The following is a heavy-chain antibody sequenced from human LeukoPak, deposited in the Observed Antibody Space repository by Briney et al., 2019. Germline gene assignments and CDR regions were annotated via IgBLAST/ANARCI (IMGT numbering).Heavy chain of an antibody. CDR3: ASSSGSYGGGYYFDY. D-gene: IGHD1-26*01. J-gene: IGHJ4*02. V-gene: IGHV1-18*01. CDR2: ISAYNGNT. Sequence: ASVKVSCKASGYTFTSYGISWVRQAPGQGLEWMGWISAYNGNTNYAQKLQGRVTMTTNTSTSTAYMELRSLRSDDTAVYYCASSSGSYGGGYYFDYWGQGTLVTVSS. CDR1: GYTFTSYG.